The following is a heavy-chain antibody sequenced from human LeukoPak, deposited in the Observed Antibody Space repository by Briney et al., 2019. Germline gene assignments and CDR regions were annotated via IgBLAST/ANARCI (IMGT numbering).Heavy chain of an antibody. J-gene: IGHJ3*02. Sequence: SETLSLTCTVSGGSISSDTYFWGWIRQPPGKGLEWIANIYFTGNTYYNPSLKSRATISVDTSKNQFSLTLRSVIPEDTSLYYCARDSGYGLDALDIWGQGTMVTVSS. CDR1: GGSISSDTYF. D-gene: IGHD5-12*01. V-gene: IGHV4-39*02. CDR3: ARDSGYGLDALDI. CDR2: IYFTGNT.